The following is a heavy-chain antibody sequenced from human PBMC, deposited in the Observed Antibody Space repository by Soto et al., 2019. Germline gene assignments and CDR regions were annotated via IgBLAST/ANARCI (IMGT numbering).Heavy chain of an antibody. D-gene: IGHD3-3*01. J-gene: IGHJ6*02. V-gene: IGHV3-23*01. Sequence: GGSLRLSCAASGFTFSSYAMSWVRQAPGKGLEWVSAISGSGGSTYYADSVKGRFTISRDNSKNTLYLQMNSLRAEDTAVYYCAKDSQPSYYDFWSGYYTYYYYYGMDVWGQGTTVTVSS. CDR2: ISGSGGST. CDR3: AKDSQPSYYDFWSGYYTYYYYYGMDV. CDR1: GFTFSSYA.